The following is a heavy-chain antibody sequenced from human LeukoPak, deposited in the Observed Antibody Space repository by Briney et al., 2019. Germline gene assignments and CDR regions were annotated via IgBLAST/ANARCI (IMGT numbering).Heavy chain of an antibody. CDR3: TRPHSGSYSN. CDR1: GFTFSGSA. D-gene: IGHD1-26*01. Sequence: PGGSLKLSCAASGFTFSGSAMHRVRQASGKGLEWVGRIRSKANSYATAYAASVKGRFTISRDDSKNTAYLQMNSLKTEDTAVYYCTRPHSGSYSNWGQGTLVTVSS. CDR2: IRSKANSYAT. J-gene: IGHJ4*02. V-gene: IGHV3-73*01.